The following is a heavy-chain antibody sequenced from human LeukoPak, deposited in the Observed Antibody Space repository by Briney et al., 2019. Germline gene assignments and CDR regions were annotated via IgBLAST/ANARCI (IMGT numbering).Heavy chain of an antibody. Sequence: ASVKVSCKASGGTFSSYAISWVRQAPGQGLEWMGGIIPIFGTANYAQKFQGRVTITADKSTSTAYMELSSLRSEDTAAYYCARDRYYGSGSPEGFDAFDIWGQGTMVTVSS. V-gene: IGHV1-69*06. CDR1: GGTFSSYA. J-gene: IGHJ3*02. CDR3: ARDRYYGSGSPEGFDAFDI. CDR2: IIPIFGTA. D-gene: IGHD3-10*01.